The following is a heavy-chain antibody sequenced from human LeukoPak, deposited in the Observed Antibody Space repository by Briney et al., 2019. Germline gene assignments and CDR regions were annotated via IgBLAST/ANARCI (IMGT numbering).Heavy chain of an antibody. V-gene: IGHV4-4*07. CDR2: IYTSGST. J-gene: IGHJ6*03. D-gene: IGHD1-26*01. Sequence: SETLSLTCTVSGVSISSYYWSWIRQPAGKGLEWIGRIYTSGSTNYNPSLKSRVTMSVDTSKNQFSLKLSSVTAADTAVYYCARDRAYSGSYYGPYYYYMDVWGKGTTVTVSS. CDR3: ARDRAYSGSYYGPYYYYMDV. CDR1: GVSISSYY.